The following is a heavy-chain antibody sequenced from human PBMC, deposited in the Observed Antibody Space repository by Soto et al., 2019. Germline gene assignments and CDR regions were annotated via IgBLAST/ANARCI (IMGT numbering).Heavy chain of an antibody. V-gene: IGHV2-5*02. D-gene: IGHD3-16*01. Sequence: QITLKESGPTRVKPTQTLTQTCTLSGFSLTTRGVAVGWIRQPPGKDLECLALIYWVDDKRYSPSLQSSLSITKDTHNNLVVRTMTNADPVDKATYYCAHIPNYYQYDWFDPWGQGTLVSVSS. J-gene: IGHJ5*02. CDR1: GFSLTTRGVA. CDR3: AHIPNYYQYDWFDP. CDR2: IYWVDDK.